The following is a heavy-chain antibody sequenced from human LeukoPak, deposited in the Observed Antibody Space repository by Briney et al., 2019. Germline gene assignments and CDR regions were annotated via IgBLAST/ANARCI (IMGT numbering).Heavy chain of an antibody. Sequence: PSGTLSLTCGVSGGSISSSNWWSWVRQPPGKGLEWIGSIYYRGSTYYNPSLKSRVTISIDTSKNQFSLKLNSVTAADTAVYFCARPYGPRGWYFDLWGRGTLVAVSS. V-gene: IGHV4-4*02. J-gene: IGHJ2*01. D-gene: IGHD4-17*01. CDR3: ARPYGPRGWYFDL. CDR1: GGSISSSNW. CDR2: IYYRGST.